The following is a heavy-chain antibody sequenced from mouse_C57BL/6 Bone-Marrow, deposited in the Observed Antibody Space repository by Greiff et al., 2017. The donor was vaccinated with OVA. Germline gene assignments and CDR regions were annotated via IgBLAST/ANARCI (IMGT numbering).Heavy chain of an antibody. CDR3: AKPGNYYGNSYYAMDY. Sequence: VNVVASGPGLVAPSQSLSITCTVSGFSLTSYGVSWVRQPPGKGLEWLGVIWGDGSTNYHSALISRLSISKDNSKSQVFLKLNSLQTDDTATYYCAKPGNYYGNSYYAMDYWGQGTSVTVSS. J-gene: IGHJ4*01. CDR1: GFSLTSYG. D-gene: IGHD2-1*01. V-gene: IGHV2-3*01. CDR2: IWGDGST.